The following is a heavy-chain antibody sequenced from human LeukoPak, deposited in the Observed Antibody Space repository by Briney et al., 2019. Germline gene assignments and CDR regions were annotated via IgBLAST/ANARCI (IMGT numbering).Heavy chain of an antibody. Sequence: PGGTLRLSCAASGFTFSSYGMSWVRQAPGKGLEWVSAISGSGGSTYYADSVKGRFTISRDNSKSTLYLQMNSLRAQDTAVYYCAKGISAAKLTTVNFDYWGQGTLVTVSS. V-gene: IGHV3-23*01. CDR1: GFTFSSYG. CDR3: AKGISAAKLTTVNFDY. D-gene: IGHD4-17*01. CDR2: ISGSGGST. J-gene: IGHJ4*02.